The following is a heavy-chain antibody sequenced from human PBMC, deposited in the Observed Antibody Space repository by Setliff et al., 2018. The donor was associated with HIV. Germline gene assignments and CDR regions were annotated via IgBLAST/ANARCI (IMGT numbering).Heavy chain of an antibody. Sequence: SETLSLTCAVYGGSLNGYYWSWLRQSPGKGLEWLAEISHSGITHYNPSLKSRITLSVDTSKDQFSLRVSSVTAADTAVYYCASQYASSAQNYMDVWGQGTTVTVSS. CDR3: ASQYASSAQNYMDV. CDR2: ISHSGIT. V-gene: IGHV4-34*01. CDR1: GGSLNGYY. J-gene: IGHJ6*03. D-gene: IGHD2-2*01.